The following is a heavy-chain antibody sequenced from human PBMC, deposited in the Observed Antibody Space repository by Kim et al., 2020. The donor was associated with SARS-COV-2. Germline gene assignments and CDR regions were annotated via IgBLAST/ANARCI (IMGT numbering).Heavy chain of an antibody. CDR1: VGSFSGYF. Sequence: SETLSLTCAVYVGSFSGYFWSWIRQVPGKGLEWIGEIDPSGDTRYNPSLQSRVTILVDKSKNQFSLKLISLISADTAVYYCARQGSGSGTYGASLIWGPG. CDR2: IDPSGDT. D-gene: IGHD3-10*01. CDR3: ARQGSGSGTYGASLI. V-gene: IGHV4-34*01. J-gene: IGHJ3*02.